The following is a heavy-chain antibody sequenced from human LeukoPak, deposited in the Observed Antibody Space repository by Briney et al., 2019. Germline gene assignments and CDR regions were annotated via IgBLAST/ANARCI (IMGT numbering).Heavy chain of an antibody. CDR2: IYSGGST. J-gene: IGHJ4*02. CDR3: ARSQGPSGWYSY. D-gene: IGHD6-19*01. Sequence: SGGSLRLSCAASGFTVSSNYMSWVRQAPGKGLEWVSVIYSGGSTYYADSVKGRFTISRDNSKNTLYLRMNSLRAEDTAVYYCARSQGPSGWYSYWGQGTLVTVSP. V-gene: IGHV3-66*02. CDR1: GFTVSSNY.